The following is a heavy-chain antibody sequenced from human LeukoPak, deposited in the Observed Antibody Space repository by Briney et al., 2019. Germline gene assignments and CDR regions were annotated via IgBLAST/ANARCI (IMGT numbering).Heavy chain of an antibody. V-gene: IGHV4-4*07. D-gene: IGHD3-9*01. Sequence: SETLSPTCTVSGGSISSYYWSWIRQPAGKGLEWIGRIYTSGSTNYNPSLKSRVTMSVDTSKNQFSLKLSSVTAADTAVYYCARVLRYFDWLLWGGDYYYYGMDVWGQGTTVTVSS. J-gene: IGHJ6*02. CDR1: GGSISSYY. CDR3: ARVLRYFDWLLWGGDYYYYGMDV. CDR2: IYTSGST.